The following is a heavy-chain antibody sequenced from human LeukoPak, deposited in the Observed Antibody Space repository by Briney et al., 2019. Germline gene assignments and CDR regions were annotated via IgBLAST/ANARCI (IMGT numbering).Heavy chain of an antibody. D-gene: IGHD5-18*01. Sequence: GGSLRLSCAASGFPFSSYFMNWVRQAPGKGLEWVSSISGSSSYIYDADSVKGRFTISRDNAKNSLYLQMNSLRAEDTAVYYCARRATTERGHSYGLDYWGQGTLVTVSS. V-gene: IGHV3-21*01. J-gene: IGHJ4*02. CDR1: GFPFSSYF. CDR3: ARRATTERGHSYGLDY. CDR2: ISGSSSYI.